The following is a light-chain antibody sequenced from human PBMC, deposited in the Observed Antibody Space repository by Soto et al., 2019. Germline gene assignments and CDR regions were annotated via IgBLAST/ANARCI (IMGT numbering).Light chain of an antibody. CDR2: DAS. CDR3: QQYIKWPIT. CDR1: QSVSSN. V-gene: IGKV3-15*01. Sequence: EIVMTQSPGTLSVSPGERATLSCRASQSVSSNLAWYQQKPGQAPRLLISDASTRATGIPARFSGSGSGTEFTLTVSSLQSEDFAVYYCQQYIKWPITFGQGTKVDIK. J-gene: IGKJ1*01.